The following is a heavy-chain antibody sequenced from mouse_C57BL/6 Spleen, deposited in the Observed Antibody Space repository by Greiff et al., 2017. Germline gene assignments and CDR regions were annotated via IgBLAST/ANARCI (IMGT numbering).Heavy chain of an antibody. V-gene: IGHV5-17*01. CDR1: GFTFSDYG. J-gene: IGHJ1*03. CDR2: LSSGSSTI. D-gene: IGHD6-2*01. Sequence: EVKVVESGGGLVKPGGSLKLSCAASGFTFSDYGMHWVRQAPEKGLEWVAYLSSGSSTIYYADTVKGRFTISRDNTKNTLFLQMTSLRSEDTAMYYCARGSLWYFGVWGTGTTVTVSS. CDR3: ARGSLWYFGV.